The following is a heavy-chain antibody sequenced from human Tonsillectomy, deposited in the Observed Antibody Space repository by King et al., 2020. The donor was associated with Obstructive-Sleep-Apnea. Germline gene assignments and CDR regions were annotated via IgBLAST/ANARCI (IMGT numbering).Heavy chain of an antibody. Sequence: QLVQSGGGVVQPGMSLRLSCAASGFTFSIYAMHWVRQAPGKGLEWVAVISYDGNDKYYGDSVKGRFTISRDNSKNTLYVQMNSLRAEDTAVYYCVRDVSGGGYDHRGQGTLLTVSS. CDR3: VRDVSGGGYDH. CDR1: GFTFSIYA. D-gene: IGHD1-26*01. V-gene: IGHV3-30-3*01. CDR2: ISYDGNDK. J-gene: IGHJ4*02.